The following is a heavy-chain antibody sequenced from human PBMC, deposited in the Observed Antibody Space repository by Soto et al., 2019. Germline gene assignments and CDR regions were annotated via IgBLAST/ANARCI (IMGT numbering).Heavy chain of an antibody. D-gene: IGHD6-19*01. CDR1: GYTFTRYD. V-gene: IGHV1-8*01. CDR3: ARGPPCIAVLYYGIDV. Sequence: QVQLVQSGAEVKKPGASVKVSCKASGYTFTRYDINWVRQATGQGLERMGWMNPNSGNTSYAQKFQGRATRTRNTPIRTAYMELSSVISEDTAGYYCARGPPCIAVLYYGIDVWGQGTTVTVS. J-gene: IGHJ6*02. CDR2: MNPNSGNT.